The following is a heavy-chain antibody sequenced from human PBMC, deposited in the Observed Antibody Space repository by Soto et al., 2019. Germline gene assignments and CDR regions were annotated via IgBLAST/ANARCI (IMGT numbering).Heavy chain of an antibody. V-gene: IGHV1-58*02. D-gene: IGHD3-16*02. Sequence: SVKVSCKASGFTFTSSAMQWVRQARGQRLEWIGWIVVGSGNTNYAQKFQGRVTMTRDTSTSTIFMELSSLRSEDTAVYYCARDAIMITFGGIIALDYWGQGTLVTVSS. CDR3: ARDAIMITFGGIIALDY. CDR2: IVVGSGNT. CDR1: GFTFTSSA. J-gene: IGHJ4*02.